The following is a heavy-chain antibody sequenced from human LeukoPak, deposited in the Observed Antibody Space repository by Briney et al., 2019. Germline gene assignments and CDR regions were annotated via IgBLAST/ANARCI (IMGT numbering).Heavy chain of an antibody. CDR3: AKIPHILYSGSYLDY. Sequence: PGGSLRLSCAASGFTFSSYGMSWVRQAPGKGLEWVSAISGSGGSTYYADSVEGRFTISRDNSKNTLYLQMNSLRAEDTAVYYCAKIPHILYSGSYLDYWGQGTLVTVSS. J-gene: IGHJ4*02. CDR1: GFTFSSYG. V-gene: IGHV3-23*01. CDR2: ISGSGGST. D-gene: IGHD1-26*01.